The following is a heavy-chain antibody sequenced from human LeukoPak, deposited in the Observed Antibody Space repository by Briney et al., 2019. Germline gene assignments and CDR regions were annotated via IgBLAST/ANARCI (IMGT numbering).Heavy chain of an antibody. Sequence: ASVKVSCKASGYIFSNYGVSWVRLAPGQRLEWMGWVSAYNGNTNYAQSFQGRVTMTTDTSTSTAYMELRSLRSDDTAVYYCARDPAVAAAGLFDYWGQGTLVTVSP. CDR2: VSAYNGNT. CDR3: ARDPAVAAAGLFDY. D-gene: IGHD6-13*01. V-gene: IGHV1-18*01. CDR1: GYIFSNYG. J-gene: IGHJ4*02.